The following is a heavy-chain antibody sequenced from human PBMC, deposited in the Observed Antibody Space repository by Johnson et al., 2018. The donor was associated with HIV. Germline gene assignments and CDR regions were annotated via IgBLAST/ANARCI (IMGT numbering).Heavy chain of an antibody. Sequence: VQLVESGGGLVQPGGSLRLSCSASGFTFDDYAMHWVRQAPGKGLEWVAVIYSGGSTYYADSVKGRFTISRDNSKNTLYLQMNSLRAEDTAVYYCARASDAFDIWGQGTMVTVSS. CDR2: IYSGGST. CDR1: GFTFDDYA. V-gene: IGHV3-66*01. J-gene: IGHJ3*02. CDR3: ARASDAFDI.